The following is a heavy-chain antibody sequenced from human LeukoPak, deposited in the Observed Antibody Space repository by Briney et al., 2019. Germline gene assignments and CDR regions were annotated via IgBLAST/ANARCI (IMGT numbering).Heavy chain of an antibody. CDR2: ILYDGSNK. J-gene: IGHJ4*02. CDR3: ARDMRLYGSSGHFDS. Sequence: GGSLRLSCAASGFTFSSHALHWVRQAPGKGLEWVAVILYDGSNKFYVDSVKGRFSISRDNSKNTLYLQMNSLRVEDTAVYYCARDMRLYGSSGHFDSWGQGTLVTVSS. D-gene: IGHD6-13*01. CDR1: GFTFSSHA. V-gene: IGHV3-30*01.